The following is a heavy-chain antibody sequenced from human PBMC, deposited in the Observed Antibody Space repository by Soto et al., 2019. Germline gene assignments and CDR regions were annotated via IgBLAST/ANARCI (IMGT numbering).Heavy chain of an antibody. D-gene: IGHD4-17*01. J-gene: IGHJ6*02. V-gene: IGHV4-38-2*01. CDR1: GYSIGGAYY. CDR2: IYHSGSA. CDR3: ARAFYGHFAAYSYAMDV. Sequence: TLSLTCAVSGYSIGGAYYWGWIRQPPGKGLEWIGNIYHSGSAYYNPSLKSRVTISVDTSKNQFSLKLSSVTAADTAVYYCARAFYGHFAAYSYAMDVWGQGTTVTVSS.